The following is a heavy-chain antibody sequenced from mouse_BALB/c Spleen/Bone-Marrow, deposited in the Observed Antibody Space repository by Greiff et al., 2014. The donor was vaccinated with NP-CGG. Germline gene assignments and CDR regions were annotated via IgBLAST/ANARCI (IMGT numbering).Heavy chain of an antibody. CDR2: IYPGNVNT. CDR1: GYTLTSYY. Sequence: QVQLQQSGPELVKPGASVRISCKASGYTLTSYYIHWVKQRPGQGLEWIGWIYPGNVNTKYNEKFKVKATLTADKSSSSTNMQLNSQASEVSAGDCYAKHKWAMDYWGQGTSVTVSS. V-gene: IGHV1S56*01. D-gene: IGHD1-3*01. J-gene: IGHJ4*01. CDR3: AKHKWAMDY.